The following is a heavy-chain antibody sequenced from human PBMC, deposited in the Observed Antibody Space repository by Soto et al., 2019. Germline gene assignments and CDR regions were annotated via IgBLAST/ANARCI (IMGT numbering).Heavy chain of an antibody. CDR1: GGSLSDYY. Sequence: QVQLQQWGAGLLKPSETLSLTCAVYGGSLSDYYWNWLRQPPGKGLEWIGEVNHRGSSSYNPSLKSRVDISVDTAMTQFSLKLRSVTAADTAVYYCARYQWNPGAFDPWARELRSSSPQ. V-gene: IGHV4-34*01. J-gene: IGHJ5*02. CDR2: VNHRGSS. CDR3: ARYQWNPGAFDP. D-gene: IGHD1-20*01.